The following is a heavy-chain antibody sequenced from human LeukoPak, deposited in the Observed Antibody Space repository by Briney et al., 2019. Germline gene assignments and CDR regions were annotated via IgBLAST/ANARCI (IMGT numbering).Heavy chain of an antibody. CDR2: ISSGGGTI. J-gene: IGHJ4*02. Sequence: GGSLRLSCTASGFTFSSHELNWVRQAAGKGLEWVSYISSGGGTIYYADSVKGRFTISRDNAKNLLYLQMNSLRAEETAVYYCARDLAYGSGSSPLDYWGQGTLVTVSS. V-gene: IGHV3-48*03. CDR1: GFTFSSHE. CDR3: ARDLAYGSGSSPLDY. D-gene: IGHD3-10*01.